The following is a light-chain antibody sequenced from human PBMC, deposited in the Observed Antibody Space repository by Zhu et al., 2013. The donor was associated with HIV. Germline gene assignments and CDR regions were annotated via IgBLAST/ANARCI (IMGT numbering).Light chain of an antibody. J-gene: IGKJ1*01. Sequence: EVVLTQSPVTLSVSPGERATLSCRTSQSVDTNLAWYQQKPGQAPRLLIYGASTRATGLPARFIGSGSGTQFTLTIDSLQSEDFAVYHCQQYNDWPPWTFGQGTKLEFK. CDR2: GAS. V-gene: IGKV3-15*01. CDR3: QQYNDWPPWT. CDR1: QSVDTN.